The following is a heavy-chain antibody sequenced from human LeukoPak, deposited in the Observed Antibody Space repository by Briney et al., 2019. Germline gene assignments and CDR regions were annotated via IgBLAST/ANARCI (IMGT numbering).Heavy chain of an antibody. J-gene: IGHJ4*02. D-gene: IGHD6-13*01. CDR2: ISAYSSNT. CDR1: GYTFTSYG. V-gene: IGHV1-18*01. Sequence: ASVKVSCKASGYTFTSYGISWVRQAPGQGLEWMGWISAYSSNTNYALKLQGRVIMTTDTSTSTAYMELRSLRSDDTAMYYCARARSSSQPIDYWGQGTLVTVSS. CDR3: ARARSSSQPIDY.